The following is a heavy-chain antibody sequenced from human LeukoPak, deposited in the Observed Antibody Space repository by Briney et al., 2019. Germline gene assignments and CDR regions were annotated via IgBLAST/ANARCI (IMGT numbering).Heavy chain of an antibody. CDR1: GGTFSSYA. J-gene: IGHJ5*02. Sequence: GASVKVSCKASGGTFSSYAISWVRQAPGHGLEWMGGIIPIFGTANYAQKFQGRVTITADESTSTAYMELSSLRSEDTAVYYCARGPYSSSWPNWFDPWGQGTLVTVSS. V-gene: IGHV1-69*13. CDR3: ARGPYSSSWPNWFDP. CDR2: IIPIFGTA. D-gene: IGHD6-13*01.